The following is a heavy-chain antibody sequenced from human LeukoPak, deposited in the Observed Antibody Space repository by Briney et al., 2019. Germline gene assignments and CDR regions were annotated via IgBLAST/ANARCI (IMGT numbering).Heavy chain of an antibody. J-gene: IGHJ6*02. Sequence: GGSLRLSCAASGFTFSDYYMNWVRQAPGKGLEWISYIVPSGTIMKYADSVRGRFTISRDNAKNSLYLQMNSLRAEDTAVYYCAKTVSNYNYGMDVWGQGTTVTVSS. D-gene: IGHD4-11*01. CDR3: AKTVSNYNYGMDV. CDR1: GFTFSDYY. V-gene: IGHV3-11*01. CDR2: IVPSGTIM.